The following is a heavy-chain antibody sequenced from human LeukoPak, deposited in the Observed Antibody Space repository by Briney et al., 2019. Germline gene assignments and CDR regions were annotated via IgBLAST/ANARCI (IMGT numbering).Heavy chain of an antibody. CDR1: GFTFSSYA. J-gene: IGHJ4*02. CDR3: AKDILSEDRYYYDSSGYFQEFRDY. V-gene: IGHV3-23*01. D-gene: IGHD3-22*01. Sequence: GGSLRLSCAASGFTFSSYAMSWVRQAPGKGLGWVSAISGSGGSTYYADSVKGRFTISRDNSKNTLYLQMNSLRAEDTAVYYCAKDILSEDRYYYDSSGYFQEFRDYWGQGTLVTVSS. CDR2: ISGSGGST.